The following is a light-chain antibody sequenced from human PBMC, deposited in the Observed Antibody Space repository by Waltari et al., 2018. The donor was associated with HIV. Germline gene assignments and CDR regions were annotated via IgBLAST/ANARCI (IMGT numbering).Light chain of an antibody. V-gene: IGLV2-14*01. Sequence: QSALTQPASVSGSPGQSITISCTGTSSDVGGYNYVSWYQQHPGKSPKPMIYGVSNAPSVFSNRFTDSKAGNTASLTISRLQAEDEADYYCSSYTSISTLYVFGTGTKVTVL. CDR3: SSYTSISTLYV. J-gene: IGLJ1*01. CDR2: GVS. CDR1: SSDVGGYNY.